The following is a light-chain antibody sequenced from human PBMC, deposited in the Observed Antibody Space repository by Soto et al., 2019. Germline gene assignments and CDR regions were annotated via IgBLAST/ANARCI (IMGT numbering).Light chain of an antibody. V-gene: IGLV2-18*02. CDR3: SSYTSSSTYV. J-gene: IGLJ1*01. CDR2: DVS. Sequence: QSALTQPPSVSGSPGQSVAISCPGTNRDVGGSNGVSWYQQPPGTAPKLIIYDVSNRPSGVPDRFSGSKSGNTASLIISGLQAEDEGDYYCSSYTSSSTYVFGTGTKVTVL. CDR1: NRDVGGSNG.